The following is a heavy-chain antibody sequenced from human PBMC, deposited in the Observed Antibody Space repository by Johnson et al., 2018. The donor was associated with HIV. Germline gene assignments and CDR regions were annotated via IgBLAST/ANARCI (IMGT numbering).Heavy chain of an antibody. CDR2: IRYDGSDK. V-gene: IGHV3-30*02. D-gene: IGHD1-14*01. J-gene: IGHJ3*02. CDR3: AKGEPVAFDS. Sequence: QVQLVESGGGVVQPGGSLRLSCAAYGFTLSSYGMHWVRQAPGKGLEWVAFIRYDGSDKYSADSVEGRFTISRDNSKNTLYLQMNSLRPEDTAVYYCAKGEPVAFDSWGQGTMVTVSS. CDR1: GFTLSSYG.